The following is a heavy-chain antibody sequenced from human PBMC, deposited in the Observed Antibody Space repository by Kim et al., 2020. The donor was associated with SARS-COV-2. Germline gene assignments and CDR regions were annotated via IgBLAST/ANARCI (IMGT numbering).Heavy chain of an antibody. CDR2: ISAYNGNT. CDR1: GYTFTSYG. D-gene: IGHD3-22*01. V-gene: IGHV1-18*01. Sequence: ASVKVSCKASGYTFTSYGISWVRQAPGQGLEWMGWISAYNGNTNYAQKLQGRVTMTTDTSTSTAYMELRSLRSDDTAVYYCAILTTYYYDSSGYGPFDAFDIWGQGTMVTVSS. CDR3: AILTTYYYDSSGYGPFDAFDI. J-gene: IGHJ3*02.